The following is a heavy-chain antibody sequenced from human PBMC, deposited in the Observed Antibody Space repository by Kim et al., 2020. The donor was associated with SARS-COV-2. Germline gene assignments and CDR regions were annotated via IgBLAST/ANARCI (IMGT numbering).Heavy chain of an antibody. V-gene: IGHV3-74*01. CDR2: INSDGSST. CDR1: GFTFSSYW. Sequence: GGSLRLSCAASGFTFSSYWMHWVRQAPGKGLVWVSRINSDGSSTSYADSVKGRFTISRDNAKNTLYLQMNSLRAEDTAVYYCARVSHCSGGSCYYPFDYWGQGTLVTVSS. D-gene: IGHD2-15*01. CDR3: ARVSHCSGGSCYYPFDY. J-gene: IGHJ4*02.